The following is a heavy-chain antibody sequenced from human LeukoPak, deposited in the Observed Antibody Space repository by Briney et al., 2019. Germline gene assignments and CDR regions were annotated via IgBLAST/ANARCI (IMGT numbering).Heavy chain of an antibody. CDR2: IYYSGST. CDR1: GGSISSYY. D-gene: IGHD6-19*01. J-gene: IGHJ5*02. V-gene: IGHV4-59*01. Sequence: KPSETLSLTCTVSGGSISSYYWSWIRQPPGKGLEWIGYIYYSGSTNYNPSLKSRVTISVDTSKNQFSLKLSSVTAADTAVYYCARDGRGYSSGWYDSPHNWFDPWGQGTLVTVSS. CDR3: ARDGRGYSSGWYDSPHNWFDP.